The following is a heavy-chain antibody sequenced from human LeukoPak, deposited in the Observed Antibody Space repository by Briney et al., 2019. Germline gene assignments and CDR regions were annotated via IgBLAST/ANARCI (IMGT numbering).Heavy chain of an antibody. CDR1: GGSISSYY. CDR2: IYYTGGT. CDR3: ARGGNYWPQWWFDP. V-gene: IGHV4-59*01. J-gene: IGHJ5*02. D-gene: IGHD1-26*01. Sequence: SETLSLTCTVSGGSISSYYWSWIRQPPGKGLEWIGYIYYTGGTSYNPSLKSRVTMSLDASKNQFSLELNSVTPADTAVYYCARGGNYWPQWWFDPWGRGTLVSVSS.